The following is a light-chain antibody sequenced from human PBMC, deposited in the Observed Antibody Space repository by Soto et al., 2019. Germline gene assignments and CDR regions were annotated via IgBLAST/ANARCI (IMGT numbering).Light chain of an antibody. V-gene: IGKV1-9*01. CDR2: DAS. CDR3: QHLNSSPIT. Sequence: DIQLTHSPASLSLSPCERASMSFRASQGVSSYLAWYQQKPGQAPKLLIYDASNWHSGVPSRFSGSGSGTEFTLTITRLQPEDFALYYCQHLNSSPITFGQGTRLENK. J-gene: IGKJ5*01. CDR1: QGVSSY.